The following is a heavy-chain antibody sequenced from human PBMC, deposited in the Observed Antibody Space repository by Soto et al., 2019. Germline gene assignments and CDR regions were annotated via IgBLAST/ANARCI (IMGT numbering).Heavy chain of an antibody. D-gene: IGHD2-8*02. J-gene: IGHJ4*02. CDR2: IWYDGSKT. Sequence: VALIWYDGSKTYYADSVKGRFTISRDNSKNTLYLQMNSLRAEDTAVYYCARDPPGGTYSYLDYWGQGTLVTVSS. V-gene: IGHV3-33*01. CDR3: ARDPPGGTYSYLDY.